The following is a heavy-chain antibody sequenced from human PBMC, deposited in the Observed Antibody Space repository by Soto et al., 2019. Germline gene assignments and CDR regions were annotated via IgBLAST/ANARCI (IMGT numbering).Heavy chain of an antibody. V-gene: IGHV3-7*01. Sequence: GGSLRLSCAASGFTFDRYWMSWVRQAPGKGLEWVANINQDGSEKFHVDSVKGRFTISRDNAKNSLYVQMYSLRAEDTAVYYCARDLDGVATIDYWGQGTLVTVSS. J-gene: IGHJ4*02. CDR1: GFTFDRYW. D-gene: IGHD5-12*01. CDR2: INQDGSEK. CDR3: ARDLDGVATIDY.